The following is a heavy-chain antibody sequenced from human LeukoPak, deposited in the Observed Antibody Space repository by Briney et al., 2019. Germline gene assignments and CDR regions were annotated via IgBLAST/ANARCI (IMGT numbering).Heavy chain of an antibody. J-gene: IGHJ4*02. V-gene: IGHV3-49*04. CDR3: TRAPHPRCSSSGCYLDY. CDR1: GFTFGDYA. Sequence: PGGSLRLSCSTSGFTFGDYAMSWVRQAPGKGLEWVGFIQAKAYGGATKYAASVNSRFSISRDDSQSIANLQMNDLKTEDTAVYYCTRAPHPRCSSSGCYLDYWGQGTLVTVSS. D-gene: IGHD2-2*01. CDR2: IQAKAYGGAT.